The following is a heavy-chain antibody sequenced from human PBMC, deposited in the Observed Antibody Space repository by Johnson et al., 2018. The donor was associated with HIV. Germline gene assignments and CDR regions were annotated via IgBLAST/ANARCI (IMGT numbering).Heavy chain of an antibody. CDR3: AIIPPGGAGKGADAVDI. Sequence: VQLVESGGGLVKPGGSLRLSCAASGFIFSNAWMSWVRQAPGKGLEWVGRIKSKTDGGTTDYAAPVKGRFTISRDNSKNTLYVQMKSLRAEDTAVYYCAIIPPGGAGKGADAVDIWGQGTMVTVSS. CDR1: GFIFSNAW. J-gene: IGHJ3*02. V-gene: IGHV3-15*01. CDR2: IKSKTDGGTT. D-gene: IGHD1-26*01.